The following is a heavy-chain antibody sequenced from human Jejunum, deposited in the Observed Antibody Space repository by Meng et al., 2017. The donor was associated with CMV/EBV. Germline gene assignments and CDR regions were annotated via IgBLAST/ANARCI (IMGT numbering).Heavy chain of an antibody. CDR2: IYSAGST. Sequence: EVQLVESGGGLIQPGGSLRLSCAASGFTVSSSYMSWVRQAPGKGLEWVSVIYSAGSTYYADSVKGRFTISRDNSKNTLYLQMNSLRAEDTAVYYCAKWLEGNPAGDFDYWGQGTLVTVSS. CDR3: AKWLEGNPAGDFDY. J-gene: IGHJ4*02. CDR1: GFTVSSSY. D-gene: IGHD5-18*01. V-gene: IGHV3-53*01.